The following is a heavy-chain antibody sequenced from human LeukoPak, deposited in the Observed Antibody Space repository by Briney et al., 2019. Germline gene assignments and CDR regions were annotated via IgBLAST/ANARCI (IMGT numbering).Heavy chain of an antibody. Sequence: ASVKVSCKVSGYTLTQLSMHWVRQAPGKGLEWMGGFDPEDGETIYAQQFQGRVTMTEDTSTDTAYMELSSLRSEDTAVYYCATTVGWSRYYFDYWGQGTLVTVSS. J-gene: IGHJ4*02. CDR2: FDPEDGET. V-gene: IGHV1-24*01. D-gene: IGHD6-19*01. CDR3: ATTVGWSRYYFDY. CDR1: GYTLTQLS.